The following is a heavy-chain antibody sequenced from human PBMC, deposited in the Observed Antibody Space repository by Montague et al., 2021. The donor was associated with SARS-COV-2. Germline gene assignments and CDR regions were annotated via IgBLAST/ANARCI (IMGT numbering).Heavy chain of an antibody. CDR2: IFWDDDK. Sequence: PALVKPTQTLTLTCTVSGFSLSTSGEGVGWIRQPPGKALEWLALIFWDDDKRYSPSLKNRVTTTKDTSKNQVVLRMTNMDPLDTATYYCAHKVKWELYYFDYWGQGTLVTVSS. CDR3: AHKVKWELYYFDY. CDR1: GFSLSTSGEG. D-gene: IGHD4-23*01. J-gene: IGHJ4*02. V-gene: IGHV2-5*02.